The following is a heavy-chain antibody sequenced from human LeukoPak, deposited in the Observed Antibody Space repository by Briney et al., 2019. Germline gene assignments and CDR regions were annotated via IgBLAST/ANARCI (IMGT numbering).Heavy chain of an antibody. V-gene: IGHV4-61*02. CDR1: GGSMSGGGYC. CDR2: IYTSGST. Sequence: SETLSLTCSVSGGSMSGGGYCWSWIRQPAGKGLEWIGRIYTSGSTNYNPSLKSRVTISVDTSKNEFSLKLNSVTAADTAMYYCARFFSSGGKGNWFDPWGQGTLVTVSS. J-gene: IGHJ5*02. D-gene: IGHD4-23*01. CDR3: ARFFSSGGKGNWFDP.